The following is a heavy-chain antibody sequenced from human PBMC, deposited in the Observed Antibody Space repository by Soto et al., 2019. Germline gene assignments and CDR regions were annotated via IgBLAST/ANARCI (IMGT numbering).Heavy chain of an antibody. CDR1: GSTFSNYA. CDR2: ISDSGSFT. CDR3: AKRPLNWGRWYFDL. Sequence: EVQLLESGGGLVQPGGSLRLSCAASGSTFSNYAMTWVRQAPGKGLEWVSVISDSGSFTFYADSVKGRFTISRDNSGGTLYLQMNSLRAEDTAIYYCAKRPLNWGRWYFDLWGRGTLVTVSS. V-gene: IGHV3-23*01. J-gene: IGHJ2*01. D-gene: IGHD7-27*01.